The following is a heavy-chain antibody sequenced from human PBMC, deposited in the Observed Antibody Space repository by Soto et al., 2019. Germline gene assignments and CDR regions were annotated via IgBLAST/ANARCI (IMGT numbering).Heavy chain of an antibody. CDR1: GYTFTSYY. D-gene: IGHD3-22*01. Sequence: GASVKVSCKASGYTFTSYYMHCVRQAPGQGLEWMGIINPSGGSTSYAQKFQGRVTMTRDTSTSTVYMELSSLRSEDTAVYYCAGTRGPYYYDSSGYYSYGSPFDYWGQGTLVTVSS. J-gene: IGHJ4*02. V-gene: IGHV1-46*01. CDR3: AGTRGPYYYDSSGYYSYGSPFDY. CDR2: INPSGGST.